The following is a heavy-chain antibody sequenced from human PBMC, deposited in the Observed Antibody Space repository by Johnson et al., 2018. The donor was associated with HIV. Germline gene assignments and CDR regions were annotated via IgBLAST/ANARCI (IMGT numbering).Heavy chain of an antibody. CDR1: GFTCSDYY. V-gene: IGHV3-11*01. J-gene: IGHJ3*02. Sequence: QVQLVESGGGLVKPGGSLRLSCAASGFTCSDYYMSWIRQAPGKGLEWVSYISRSGSTIPYADSVKGRFTISWDNDKNPLYLQMNSLKTDDTAVYYCTTGTMVQGETDIWGQGTMVTFSS. CDR2: ISRSGSTI. CDR3: TTGTMVQGETDI. D-gene: IGHD3-10*01.